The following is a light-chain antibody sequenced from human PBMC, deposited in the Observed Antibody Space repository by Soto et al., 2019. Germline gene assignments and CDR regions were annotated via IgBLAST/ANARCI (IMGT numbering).Light chain of an antibody. CDR1: QIVASTS. CDR2: SAS. J-gene: IGKJ2*01. V-gene: IGKV3-20*01. Sequence: EIVLTQSPGTLSLSPGDRATLSCRASQIVASTSVAWYQQSPGQAPRLLIYSASTRASDVPDRFSGSGSGTDFTLTISRLEPEDFAVYYCHQYDDSPPYTFGQGTRLEIK. CDR3: HQYDDSPPYT.